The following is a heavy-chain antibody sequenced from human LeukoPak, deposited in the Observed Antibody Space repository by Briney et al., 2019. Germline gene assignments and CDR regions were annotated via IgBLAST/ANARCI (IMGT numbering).Heavy chain of an antibody. D-gene: IGHD4-17*01. Sequence: PSQTLSLTCTVSGGSISSGSYYWSCIRQPAGKGLEWIGYIYTSGSTNYNPSLKSRVTISVDTSQNQFSLKLSSVTAADTAVYYCASLKRYADYPYYYYYMDVWGKGTTVTVSS. J-gene: IGHJ6*03. CDR3: ASLKRYADYPYYYYYMDV. CDR1: GGSISSGSYY. CDR2: IYTSGST. V-gene: IGHV4-61*09.